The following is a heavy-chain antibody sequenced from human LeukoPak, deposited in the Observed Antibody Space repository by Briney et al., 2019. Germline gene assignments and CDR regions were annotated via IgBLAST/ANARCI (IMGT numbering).Heavy chain of an antibody. J-gene: IGHJ4*02. Sequence: PGGSLRLSCAASGFTFSSFTMNWVRQAPGKGLEWVSSISSSSTNIYYADSAKGRFTISRDNSKNTLYMQMNSLRAEDTAVYYCAKLVTHFDYWGQGTLVTVSS. CDR1: GFTFSSFT. CDR3: AKLVTHFDY. V-gene: IGHV3-21*04. CDR2: ISSSSTNI. D-gene: IGHD4-23*01.